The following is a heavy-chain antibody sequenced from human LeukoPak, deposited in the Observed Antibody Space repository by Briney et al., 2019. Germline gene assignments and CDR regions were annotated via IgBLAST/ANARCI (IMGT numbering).Heavy chain of an antibody. D-gene: IGHD3-9*01. Sequence: GGSLRLSCAASGFIFRNYAMSWVRQAPGKGLEWVSAITGSGDTTYYADSVKGRFTISRDNSKNTLYVEMNTLRAEDTAVYYCAKWGDYDILTGYYVSDFWGQGTLVTVPS. CDR3: AKWGDYDILTGYYVSDF. CDR2: ITGSGDTT. J-gene: IGHJ4*02. V-gene: IGHV3-23*01. CDR1: GFIFRNYA.